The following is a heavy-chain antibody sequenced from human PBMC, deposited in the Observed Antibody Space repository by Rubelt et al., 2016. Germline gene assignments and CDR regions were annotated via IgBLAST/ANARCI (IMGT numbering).Heavy chain of an antibody. V-gene: IGHV1-18*01. CDR3: ARGFNGDYPDY. D-gene: IGHD4-17*01. CDR2: ISAYNGKT. J-gene: IGHJ4*02. CDR1: GYTFTSYG. Sequence: QVQLVQSGAEVKKPGASVKVSCKASGYTFTSYGISWVRQAPGQGLELMGWISAYNGKTNMGQKGKGRVTMTTETCTGTAYMELRSLRSDDTAVYYCARGFNGDYPDYWGQGTLVTVSS.